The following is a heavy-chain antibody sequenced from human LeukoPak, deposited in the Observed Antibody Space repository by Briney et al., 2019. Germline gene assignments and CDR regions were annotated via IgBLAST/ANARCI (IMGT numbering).Heavy chain of an antibody. CDR2: INHSGDA. J-gene: IGHJ5*02. CDR1: GGSFSGYY. D-gene: IGHD6-19*01. V-gene: IGHV4-34*01. Sequence: SETLSLTCAVYGGSFSGYYWSCIRQPPGKGLEWIGDINHSGDANCNSSLKSRVTTSVDTSKNQFSLRLSSVTAADTAVYYCARGSIAVGVGFFDPWGQGTLVTVSS. CDR3: ARGSIAVGVGFFDP.